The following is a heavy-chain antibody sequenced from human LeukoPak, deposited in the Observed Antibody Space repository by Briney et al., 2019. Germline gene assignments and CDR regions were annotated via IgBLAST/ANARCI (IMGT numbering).Heavy chain of an antibody. CDR1: GGTFSSYA. J-gene: IGHJ4*02. D-gene: IGHD3-9*01. CDR3: ARVKVLRYFDWLLPTPDY. Sequence: AASVKVSCKASGGTFSSYAISWVRQAPGQGLEWMGGIIPIFGTANYAQKFQGRVTITADKSTSTAYMELSSLRSEDTAVYYCARVKVLRYFDWLLPTPDYWGQGTLVTVSS. V-gene: IGHV1-69*06. CDR2: IIPIFGTA.